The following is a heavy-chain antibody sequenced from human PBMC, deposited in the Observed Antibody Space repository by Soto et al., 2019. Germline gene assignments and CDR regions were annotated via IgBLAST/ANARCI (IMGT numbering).Heavy chain of an antibody. CDR2: IIPILGTA. CDR3: ARASIVGATIDAFDI. CDR1: GGTFSSYA. V-gene: IGHV1-69*13. D-gene: IGHD1-26*01. Sequence: ASVKVSCKASGGTFSSYAISWVRQAPGQGLEWMGGIIPILGTANYAQKFQGRVTITADESTSTAYMELSSLRSEDTAVYYCARASIVGATIDAFDIWGQGTMVTVSS. J-gene: IGHJ3*02.